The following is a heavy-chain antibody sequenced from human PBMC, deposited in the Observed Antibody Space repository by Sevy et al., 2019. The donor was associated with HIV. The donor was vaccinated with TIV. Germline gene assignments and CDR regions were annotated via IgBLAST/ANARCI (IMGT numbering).Heavy chain of an antibody. J-gene: IGHJ5*02. Sequence: SETLSLTCTVSDGSISSYYWSWIRQPPGKGLEWIGYIYYSGSTNYNPSLKSRVTISVDTSKNQFSLKLSSVTAADTAVYYCARDSRYCSGGSCYLSRLDPWGQGTLVTVSS. CDR2: IYYSGST. CDR1: DGSISSYY. D-gene: IGHD2-15*01. V-gene: IGHV4-59*01. CDR3: ARDSRYCSGGSCYLSRLDP.